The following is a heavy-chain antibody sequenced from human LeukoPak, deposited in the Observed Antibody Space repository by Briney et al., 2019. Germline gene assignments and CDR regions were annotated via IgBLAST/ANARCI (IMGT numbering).Heavy chain of an antibody. CDR1: GGSFSGYY. J-gene: IGHJ3*02. CDR3: AKSDDAFDI. Sequence: PSETLSLTCAVYGGSFSGYYWSWIRQPPGKGLEWIGEINHSGSTNYNPSLKSRVTISVDTSKNQFSLKLSSVTAADTAVYYCAKSDDAFDIWGQGTMVTVSS. CDR2: INHSGST. V-gene: IGHV4-34*01.